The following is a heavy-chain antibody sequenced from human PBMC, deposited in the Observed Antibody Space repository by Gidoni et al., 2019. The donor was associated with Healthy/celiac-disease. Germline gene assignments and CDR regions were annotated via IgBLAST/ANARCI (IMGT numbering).Heavy chain of an antibody. V-gene: IGHV3-23*04. CDR3: AKAWVLHYYDSSGLIDY. CDR1: GFTFSSDA. D-gene: IGHD3-22*01. CDR2: ISGSGGST. J-gene: IGHJ4*02. Sequence: EVQLVVSGGGLVQPGRSLRLSCAASGFTFSSDAMSGVRQAPGKGMEWVSSISGSGGSTYYADSVKGRFTISRDNSKNTLYLQMNSLRAEDTAVYYCAKAWVLHYYDSSGLIDYWGQGTLVTVSS.